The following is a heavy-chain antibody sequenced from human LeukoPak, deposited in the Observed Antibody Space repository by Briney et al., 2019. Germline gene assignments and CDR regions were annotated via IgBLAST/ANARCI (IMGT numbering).Heavy chain of an antibody. CDR1: GFTFSSYA. J-gene: IGHJ4*02. CDR3: ARDQAGAVRGVIDY. V-gene: IGHV3-30*04. Sequence: PGRSLRLSCAASGFTFSSYAMHWVRQAPGKGLEWVAVISYDGSNKYYADSVKGRFTISRDNSKNTLYLQMNSLRAEDTAVYYCARDQAGAVRGVIDYWGQGTLVTVSS. CDR2: ISYDGSNK. D-gene: IGHD3-10*01.